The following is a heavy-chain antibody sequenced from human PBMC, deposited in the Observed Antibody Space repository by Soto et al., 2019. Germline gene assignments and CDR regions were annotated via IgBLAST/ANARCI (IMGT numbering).Heavy chain of an antibody. D-gene: IGHD3-3*01. CDR1: GGSISSGDYY. V-gene: IGHV4-30-4*01. J-gene: IGHJ6*02. Sequence: QVQLQESGPGLVKPSQTLSLTCTVSGGSISSGDYYWSWIRQPPGKGLEWIGYIYYSGSTYYNPSLKSRVTISVDTSNNQFSLKLSSVTAADTAVYYCARDRRFWSGYSYYYYGMDVWGQGTTVTVSS. CDR3: ARDRRFWSGYSYYYYGMDV. CDR2: IYYSGST.